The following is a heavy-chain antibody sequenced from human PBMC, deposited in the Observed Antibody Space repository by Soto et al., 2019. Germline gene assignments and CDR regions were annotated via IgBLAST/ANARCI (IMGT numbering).Heavy chain of an antibody. D-gene: IGHD5-18*01. CDR2: ISYDGSNK. CDR1: GFTFSSYG. Sequence: GGSLRLSCAASGFTFSSYGMHWVRQAPGKGLEWVAVISYDGSNKYYADSVKGRFTISRDNSKNTLYLQMNSLRAEDTAVYYCAKVRPKRAMVYYYYGMDVWGQGTTVTVSS. V-gene: IGHV3-30*18. CDR3: AKVRPKRAMVYYYYGMDV. J-gene: IGHJ6*02.